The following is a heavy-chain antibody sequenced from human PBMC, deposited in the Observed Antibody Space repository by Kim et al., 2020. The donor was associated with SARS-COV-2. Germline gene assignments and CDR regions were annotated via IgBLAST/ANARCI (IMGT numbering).Heavy chain of an antibody. CDR1: GGTFSSYA. D-gene: IGHD4-17*01. V-gene: IGHV1-69*13. CDR3: AREALYGDYASDAFDI. Sequence: SVKVSCKASGGTFSSYAISWVRQAPGQGLEWMGGIIPIFGTANYAQKFQGRVTITADESTSTAYMELSSLRSEDTAVYYCAREALYGDYASDAFDIWGQGTMVTVSS. CDR2: IIPIFGTA. J-gene: IGHJ3*02.